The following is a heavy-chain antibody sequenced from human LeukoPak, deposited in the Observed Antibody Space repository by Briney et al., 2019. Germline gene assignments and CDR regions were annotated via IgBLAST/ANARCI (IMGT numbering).Heavy chain of an antibody. J-gene: IGHJ4*02. CDR3: ARVKGSGCYEVDY. V-gene: IGHV3-7*02. Sequence: PGGSLRLSCAPSGFTFSNHWMSWVRQAPGKGLEWVANIKRDGSETHYVDSVKGRFTISRDNAKNSLNLQMNSLRAEDTAVYYCARVKGSGCYEVDYWGQGTLVTVSS. D-gene: IGHD6-19*01. CDR1: GFTFSNHW. CDR2: IKRDGSET.